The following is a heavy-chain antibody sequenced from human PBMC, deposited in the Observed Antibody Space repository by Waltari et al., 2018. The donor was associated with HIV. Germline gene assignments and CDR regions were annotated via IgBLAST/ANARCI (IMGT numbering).Heavy chain of an antibody. CDR2: IYHSGVA. CDR3: ARQDKGGKREELLTS. CDR1: NASINTASHY. Sequence: QVHLRESGPALVKPWETLSLTCTMSNASINTASHYWAWVRQSPGKGPEWIASIYHSGVAYYSPSFKSRVTISVDKSKNEFYLKLRSVAASDSGVFFCARQDKGGKREELLTSWGPG. D-gene: IGHD1-26*01. J-gene: IGHJ5*02. V-gene: IGHV4-39*01.